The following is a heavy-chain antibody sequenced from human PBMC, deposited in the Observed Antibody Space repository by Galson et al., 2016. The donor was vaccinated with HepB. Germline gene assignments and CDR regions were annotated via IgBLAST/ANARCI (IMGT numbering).Heavy chain of an antibody. CDR1: GFSFSNYS. CDR3: ASRIAAAATDY. V-gene: IGHV3-48*02. CDR2: ISSSSSTV. J-gene: IGHJ4*02. D-gene: IGHD6-13*01. Sequence: SLRLSCAASGFSFSNYSMNWVRQAPGKGLEWVSYISSSSSTVYYTDSVKGRFNISRDNAKNSLYLQMNRLRDEDTAVYYCASRIAAAATDYWGQGTLVTVSS.